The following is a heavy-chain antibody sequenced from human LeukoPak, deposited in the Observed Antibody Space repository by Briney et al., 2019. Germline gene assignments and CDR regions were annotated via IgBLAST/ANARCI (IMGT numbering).Heavy chain of an antibody. CDR1: GGTFSSYA. CDR3: ARASYYDFWSGYYEFDY. J-gene: IGHJ4*02. Sequence: EASVKVSCKASGGTFSSYAISWVRQAPGQGLEWMGEIIPIFGTANYAQKFQGRVTITTDESTSTAYMELSSLRSEDTAVYYCARASYYDFWSGYYEFDYWGQGTLVTVSS. V-gene: IGHV1-69*05. D-gene: IGHD3-3*01. CDR2: IIPIFGTA.